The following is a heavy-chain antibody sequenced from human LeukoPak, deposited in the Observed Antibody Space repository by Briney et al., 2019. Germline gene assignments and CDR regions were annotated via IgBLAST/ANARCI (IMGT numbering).Heavy chain of an antibody. Sequence: SETLSLTCTVSGGSVSSGSYYWSWIRQPPGKGLEWIGYIYYSGSTNYNPSLKSRVTISVDTSKNQFSLKLSSVTAADTAVYYCARALRYCSSTSCHPYYYGMDVWGKGTTVTVSS. CDR3: ARALRYCSSTSCHPYYYGMDV. CDR2: IYYSGST. CDR1: GGSVSSGSYY. J-gene: IGHJ6*04. D-gene: IGHD2-2*01. V-gene: IGHV4-61*01.